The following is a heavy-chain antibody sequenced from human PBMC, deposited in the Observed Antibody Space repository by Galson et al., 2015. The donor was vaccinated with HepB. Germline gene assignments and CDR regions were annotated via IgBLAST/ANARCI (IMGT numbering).Heavy chain of an antibody. CDR3: ARGTRGGWLDI. J-gene: IGHJ4*02. CDR1: EYTLSELA. CDR2: FDPEEGKI. V-gene: IGHV1-24*01. D-gene: IGHD3-10*01. Sequence: SVKVSCKVLEYTLSELAMHWVRQPPGKEFECMGGFDPEEGKIIYAGNFKGRVTMTEDTSTDTAYMEFNGLRSDDTAVHYCARGTRGGWLDIWGQGTQVTASS.